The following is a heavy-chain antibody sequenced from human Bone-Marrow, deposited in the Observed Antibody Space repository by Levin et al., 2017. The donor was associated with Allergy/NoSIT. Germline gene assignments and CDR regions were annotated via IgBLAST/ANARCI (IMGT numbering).Heavy chain of an antibody. Sequence: PGGSLRLSCAASGFTFSSYSMNWVRQAPGKGLEWVSSISSSSSYIYYADSVKGRFTISRDNAKNSLYLQMNSLRAEDTAVYYCARDKGLRWFGEVHYYYGMDVWGQGTTVTVSS. J-gene: IGHJ6*02. CDR3: ARDKGLRWFGEVHYYYGMDV. CDR2: ISSSSSYI. V-gene: IGHV3-21*01. D-gene: IGHD3-10*01. CDR1: GFTFSSYS.